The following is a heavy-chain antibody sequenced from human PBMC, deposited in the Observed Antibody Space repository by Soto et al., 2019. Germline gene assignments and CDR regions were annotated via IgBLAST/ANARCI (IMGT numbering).Heavy chain of an antibody. CDR3: ARQAFRGSAGHVRDNWFDP. J-gene: IGHJ5*02. V-gene: IGHV4-59*08. D-gene: IGHD1-26*01. CDR2: IYYSGST. CDR1: GGSISSYY. Sequence: QVQLQESGPGLVKASETLSLTCTVSGGSISSYYWSWIRQPPGKGLEWIGYIYYSGSTNYNPSLNSRVAILVDTSKNQFSLKLSSVTAADTAVYYCARQAFRGSAGHVRDNWFDPWGQGTLVTVSS.